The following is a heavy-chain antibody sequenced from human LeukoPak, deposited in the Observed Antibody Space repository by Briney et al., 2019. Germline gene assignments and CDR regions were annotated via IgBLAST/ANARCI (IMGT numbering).Heavy chain of an antibody. CDR2: FDPEDGET. D-gene: IGHD6-19*01. V-gene: IGHV1-24*01. J-gene: IGHJ5*02. CDR1: GYTLTELS. Sequence: GASVTVSCKVSGYTLTELSMHWVRQAPGKGLEWMGGFDPEDGETIYAQKFQGRVTMTEDTSTDTAYMELSSLRSEDTAVYYCATPPYSSGWYDWFDPWGQGTLVTVSS. CDR3: ATPPYSSGWYDWFDP.